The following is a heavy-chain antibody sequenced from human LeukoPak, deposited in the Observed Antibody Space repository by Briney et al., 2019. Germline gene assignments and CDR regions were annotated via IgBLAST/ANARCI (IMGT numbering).Heavy chain of an antibody. Sequence: ASVKVSCKASGYTFTSYGISWVRQAPGQGLEWMGWISAYNGNTNYAQKLQGRVTMTIDTSTSTAYMELRSLRSDDTAVYYCARSRGIYCSGGSCYVDRFDPWGQGTLVTVSS. D-gene: IGHD2-15*01. CDR3: ARSRGIYCSGGSCYVDRFDP. V-gene: IGHV1-18*01. J-gene: IGHJ5*02. CDR1: GYTFTSYG. CDR2: ISAYNGNT.